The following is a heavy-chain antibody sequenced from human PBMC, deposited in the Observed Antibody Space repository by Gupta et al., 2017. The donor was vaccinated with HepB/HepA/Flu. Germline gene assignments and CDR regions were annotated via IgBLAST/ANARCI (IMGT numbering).Heavy chain of an antibody. J-gene: IGHJ4*02. CDR3: ARDGENGYNDLDS. D-gene: IGHD5-24*01. Sequence: QVQLVESGGGVVQPGRSLRLSCAASGFTFSTYAIHWVRQAPGKGLECVAVISHDEKNQYYADSVKGRFTISRDNSKNMLFLQMTGLRVEDTAVYYCARDGENGYNDLDSWGPGTLVTVSS. CDR2: ISHDEKNQ. V-gene: IGHV3-30*04. CDR1: GFTFSTYA.